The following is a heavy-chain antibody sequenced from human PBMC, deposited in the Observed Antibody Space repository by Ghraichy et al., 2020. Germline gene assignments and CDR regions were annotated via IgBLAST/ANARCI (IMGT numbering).Heavy chain of an antibody. CDR2: IKSKTDGGTT. D-gene: IGHD5-18*01. CDR1: GFTFSNAW. CDR3: TTGLYTAMVKGISNAPYFDY. J-gene: IGHJ4*02. V-gene: IGHV3-15*07. Sequence: GGSLRLSCAASGFTFSNAWMHWVRQAPGKGLEWVGRIKSKTDGGTTDYAAPVKGRFTISRDDSKNTLYLQMNSLKTEDTAVYYCTTGLYTAMVKGISNAPYFDYWGQGTLVTVSS.